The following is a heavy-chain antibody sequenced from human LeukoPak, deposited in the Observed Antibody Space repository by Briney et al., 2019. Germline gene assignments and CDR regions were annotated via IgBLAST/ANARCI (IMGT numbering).Heavy chain of an antibody. CDR2: ISSSSSYI. V-gene: IGHV3-21*04. CDR1: GFTFSSYS. CDR3: AKDYKSGDGYWDFDY. J-gene: IGHJ4*02. D-gene: IGHD5-24*01. Sequence: PGGSLRLSCAASGFTFSSYSMNWVRQAPGKGLEWVSSISSSSSYIYYADSVKGRFTISRDNAKNSLYLQMNSLRAEDTAVYYCAKDYKSGDGYWDFDYWGQGILVTVSS.